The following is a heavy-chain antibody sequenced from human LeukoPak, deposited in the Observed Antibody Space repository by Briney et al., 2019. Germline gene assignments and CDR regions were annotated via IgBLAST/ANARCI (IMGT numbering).Heavy chain of an antibody. Sequence: PSETLSLTCTVSGGSINSYYWSWIRQPPGKGLEWIGYIYYSGTTNYNPSLKSRVTISVDTSKNQFSLNLTSVTAADTAVYYCGRGVPEAGTSRHWFDPWGQGTLVTVSS. CDR1: GGSINSYY. CDR3: GRGVPEAGTSRHWFDP. CDR2: IYYSGTT. V-gene: IGHV4-59*01. D-gene: IGHD6-13*01. J-gene: IGHJ5*02.